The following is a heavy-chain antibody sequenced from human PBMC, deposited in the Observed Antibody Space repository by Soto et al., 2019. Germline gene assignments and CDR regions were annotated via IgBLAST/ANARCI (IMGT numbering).Heavy chain of an antibody. V-gene: IGHV3-23*01. J-gene: IGHJ6*02. CDR3: AKVGSGADYYYYGLDV. Sequence: GGSLRLSCAASGLTFRSYAISWVRQAPRKGLEWVSGISGSGGTTYYADSVKGRFTISRDNSKNTVYLQMKRLRADDTAVYYCAKVGSGADYYYYGLDVWGQGTTATVSS. CDR1: GLTFRSYA. D-gene: IGHD7-27*01. CDR2: ISGSGGTT.